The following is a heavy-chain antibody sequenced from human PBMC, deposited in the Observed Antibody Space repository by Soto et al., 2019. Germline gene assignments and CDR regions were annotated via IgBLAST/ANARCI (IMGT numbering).Heavy chain of an antibody. Sequence: GGSLRLSCAISGFTLSTNYMSWVRQAPGKGLEWVSIIYSGGSTYYADSVKGRFTISRDISKNTLFLQMNTLRAEDTAVYYCARVAVLARREGMDVWGQGT. CDR2: IYSGGST. V-gene: IGHV3-53*01. CDR1: GFTLSTNY. J-gene: IGHJ6*02. D-gene: IGHD2-15*01. CDR3: ARVAVLARREGMDV.